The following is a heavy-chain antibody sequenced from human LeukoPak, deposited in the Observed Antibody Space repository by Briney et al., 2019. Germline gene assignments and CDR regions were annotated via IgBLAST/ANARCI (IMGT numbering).Heavy chain of an antibody. CDR1: GYSISSDYY. Sequence: SETLSLTCSVSGYSISSDYYWGWIRQPPGKGLEWIGSIYHSGSTYYNPSLKSRVTISVDTSKNQFSLKLSSVTAADTAVYYCARVGAVAGTARVYGIDVWGQGTTVTVSS. CDR2: IYHSGST. CDR3: ARVGAVAGTARVYGIDV. D-gene: IGHD6-19*01. J-gene: IGHJ6*02. V-gene: IGHV4-38-2*02.